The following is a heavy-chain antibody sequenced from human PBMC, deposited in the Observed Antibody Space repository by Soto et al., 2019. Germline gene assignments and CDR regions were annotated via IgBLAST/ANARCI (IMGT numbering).Heavy chain of an antibody. V-gene: IGHV3-21*01. CDR3: AIRMDYGGNFFDY. D-gene: IGHD4-17*01. J-gene: IGHJ4*02. CDR2: ISSSSSYI. CDR1: GFTFSSYS. Sequence: GGSLRLSCAASGFTFSSYSMNWVRQAPGKGLEWVSSISSSSSYIYYADSVKGRFTISRDNAKNSLYLQMNSLRAEDTAVYYCAIRMDYGGNFFDYWGQGTLVTVSS.